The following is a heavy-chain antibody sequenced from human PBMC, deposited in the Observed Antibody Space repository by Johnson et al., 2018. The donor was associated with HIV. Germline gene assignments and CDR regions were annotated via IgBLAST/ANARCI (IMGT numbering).Heavy chain of an antibody. V-gene: IGHV3-30*04. CDR3: ASGHSAY. D-gene: IGHD5-12*01. J-gene: IGHJ3*01. CDR2: ISYDGSNK. Sequence: VQLVESGGGVVQPGRSLRLSCAASGFTFSSYAMHWVRQAPGKGLEWVAVISYDGSNKYYADSVKGRFTISRDNSKNTLYLQMNNLRADDTAMYYCASGHSAYWGRGTMVTVSS. CDR1: GFTFSSYA.